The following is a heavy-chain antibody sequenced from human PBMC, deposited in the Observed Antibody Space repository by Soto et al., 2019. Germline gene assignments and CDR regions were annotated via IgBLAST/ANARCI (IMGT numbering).Heavy chain of an antibody. CDR2: IGAGSDGI. J-gene: IGHJ4*02. Sequence: PGGSLRLSCAASGFTFSIYAVAWIRQTPGKGLEWVSVIGAGSDGIQYVDSVKGRFSISRDNSKNTLYLHMNSLRAEDTAIYYCARDLGYYASDGYFDYWGQGTVVTVSS. D-gene: IGHD3-22*01. CDR3: ARDLGYYASDGYFDY. V-gene: IGHV3-23*01. CDR1: GFTFSIYA.